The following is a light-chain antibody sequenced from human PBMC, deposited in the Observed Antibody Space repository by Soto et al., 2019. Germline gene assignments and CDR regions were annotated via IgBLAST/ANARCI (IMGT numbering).Light chain of an antibody. CDR3: MQPLQSWT. CDR2: LGS. Sequence: DIVMTQSPLSLPVNPGEPASISCRPSQILLHSNGYNYLDWYLQKPGQSPQLLIYLGSNRASGVPDRFSGSGSGTDFTLKISRVEAEDVGVYYCMQPLQSWTFGQGTKVDIK. CDR1: QILLHSNGYNY. V-gene: IGKV2-28*01. J-gene: IGKJ1*01.